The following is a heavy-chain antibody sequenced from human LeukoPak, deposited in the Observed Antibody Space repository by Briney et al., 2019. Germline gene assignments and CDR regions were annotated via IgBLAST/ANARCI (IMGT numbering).Heavy chain of an antibody. CDR1: GGSISSGSYY. Sequence: PSETLSLTCTVSGGSISSGSYYWSWIRQPAGKGLEWIGRIYTSGSTNYNPSLKSRVTISVDTSKNQFSLKLSSVTAADTAVYYCARVIAAAGSYGFDYWGQGTLVTVSS. J-gene: IGHJ4*02. CDR2: IYTSGST. V-gene: IGHV4-61*02. D-gene: IGHD6-13*01. CDR3: ARVIAAAGSYGFDY.